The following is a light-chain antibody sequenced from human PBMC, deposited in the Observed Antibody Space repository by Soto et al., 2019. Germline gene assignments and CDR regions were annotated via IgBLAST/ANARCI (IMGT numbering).Light chain of an antibody. J-gene: IGKJ1*01. CDR3: QQYGSSGT. CDR1: QSVSNNY. Sequence: ILLTQYPGNLSLSPGERATLSCRASQSVSNNYLAWYQQKPGKAPRLLIYGASNRATGIPDRLSGSGSGTDFTLTISRLEPEDFAVDYCQQYGSSGTFGQGTQVEIK. V-gene: IGKV3-20*01. CDR2: GAS.